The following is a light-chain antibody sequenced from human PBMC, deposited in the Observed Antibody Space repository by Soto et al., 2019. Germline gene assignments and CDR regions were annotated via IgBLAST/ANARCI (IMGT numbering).Light chain of an antibody. CDR3: QTWGTGIQV. CDR1: SGHGTYA. CDR2: VNGDGSH. Sequence: QPVLTQSPSASASLGASVKLTCTLSSGHGTYAITWHQQQPEKGPRYLMKVNGDGSHNKGDGIPDRFSGSSSGLERYLTISSLQSEDEADYYCQTWGTGIQVFGGGTKVTVL. V-gene: IGLV4-69*01. J-gene: IGLJ2*01.